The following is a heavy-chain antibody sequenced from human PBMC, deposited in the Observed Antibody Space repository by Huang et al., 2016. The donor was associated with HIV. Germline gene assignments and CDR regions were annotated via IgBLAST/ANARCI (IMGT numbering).Heavy chain of an antibody. V-gene: IGHV1-69*01. D-gene: IGHD3-16*01. Sequence: QVQLEQSGPAVRKPGSSVKVSCQASGGSFSDQIISWVRQAPGQRFEWMGGIIPLWRAPAYAQEFKGRVTMTADESTATIYMELNSLTSEDTAVYYCAMSLRYQYDSRSYWGRYFDYWGQGTLVTVSS. J-gene: IGHJ4*02. CDR3: AMSLRYQYDSRSYWGRYFDY. CDR1: GGSFSDQI. CDR2: IIPLWRAP.